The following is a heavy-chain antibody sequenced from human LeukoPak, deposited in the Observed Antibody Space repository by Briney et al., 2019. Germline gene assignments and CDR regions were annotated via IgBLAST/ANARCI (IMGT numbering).Heavy chain of an antibody. J-gene: IGHJ4*02. V-gene: IGHV3-7*01. CDR1: GFTFSSHW. D-gene: IGHD2-21*01. CDR3: VRVLIVGSRSIFEH. Sequence: GGSLRLSCAASGFTFSSHWMSWVRQVPGKGLAWVANINRDGSEEYYVDSVKGRVTISRDNAKNSLYLQMNSLRADDTAVYYCVRVLIVGSRSIFEHWGQGTMVTVSS. CDR2: INRDGSEE.